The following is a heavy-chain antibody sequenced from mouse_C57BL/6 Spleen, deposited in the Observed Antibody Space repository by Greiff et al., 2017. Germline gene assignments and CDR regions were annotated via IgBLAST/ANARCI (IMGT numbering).Heavy chain of an antibody. CDR1: GFTFSSYG. CDR3: ARYYGSSFDY. V-gene: IGHV5-6*01. Sequence: EVMLVESGGDLVKPGGSLKLSCAASGFTFSSYGMSWVRQTPDKRLEWVATISSGGSYTYYPDSVKGRFTISRDNAKNTLYLQMSSLKSEDTAMYYCARYYGSSFDYWCQGTTLTVSS. D-gene: IGHD1-1*01. CDR2: ISSGGSYT. J-gene: IGHJ2*01.